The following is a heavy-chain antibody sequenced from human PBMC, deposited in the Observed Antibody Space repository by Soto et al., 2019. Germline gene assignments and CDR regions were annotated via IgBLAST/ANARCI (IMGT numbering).Heavy chain of an antibody. CDR1: GGSISSGGYY. CDR2: IYHSGNP. J-gene: IGHJ4*02. D-gene: IGHD2-15*01. V-gene: IGHV4-31*03. CDR3: AREGGGYCSGGSCQVAY. Sequence: PSETLSLTCTVSGGSISSGGYYWSWIRQHPGKGLEWIGYIYHSGNPYYNPSLKSRVIISVDTSKNQFSLKLSSVTAADTAVYYCAREGGGYCSGGSCQVAYWGQGTLVTVSS.